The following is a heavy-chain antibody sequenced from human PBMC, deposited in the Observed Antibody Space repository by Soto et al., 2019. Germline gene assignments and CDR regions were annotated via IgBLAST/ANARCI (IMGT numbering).Heavy chain of an antibody. Sequence: QVQLVQSGAEVKKPGSSVKVSCKASGGTFSSYAISWVRQAPGQGLEWMGGSIPIFGTANYAQKFQGRVTITADESTSTAYMELSSLRSEDTAVYYCARDRSYGYGDARYGMDVWGQGTTVTVSS. CDR2: SIPIFGTA. V-gene: IGHV1-69*12. CDR3: ARDRSYGYGDARYGMDV. D-gene: IGHD4-17*01. J-gene: IGHJ6*02. CDR1: GGTFSSYA.